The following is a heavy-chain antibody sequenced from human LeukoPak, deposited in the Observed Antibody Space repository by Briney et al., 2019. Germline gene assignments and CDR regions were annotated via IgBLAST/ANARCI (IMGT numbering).Heavy chain of an antibody. CDR1: GGTFSSYA. V-gene: IGHV1-69*04. Sequence: ASVKVSCKASGGTFSSYAISWVRQAPGQGLEWMGRIIPILGIANYAQKFQGRVTITADKSTSTAYMELSSLRSEDTAVYYCARDLVVVPAACPSESCRFDPWGQGTLVTVSS. D-gene: IGHD2-2*01. CDR2: IIPILGIA. J-gene: IGHJ5*02. CDR3: ARDLVVVPAACPSESCRFDP.